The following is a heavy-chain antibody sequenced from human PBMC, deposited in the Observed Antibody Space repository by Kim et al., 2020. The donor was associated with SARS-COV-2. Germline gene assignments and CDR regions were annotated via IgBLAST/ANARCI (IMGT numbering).Heavy chain of an antibody. J-gene: IGHJ4*02. Sequence: SETLSLTCTVSGGSISSGGYYWSWIRQHPGKGLEWIGYIYYSGSTYYNPSLKSRVTISVDTSKNQFSLKLSSVTAADTAVYYCASSAAGRFRGRLLDYWGQGTLVTVSS. D-gene: IGHD2-15*01. CDR2: IYYSGST. CDR1: GGSISSGGYY. V-gene: IGHV4-31*03. CDR3: ASSAAGRFRGRLLDY.